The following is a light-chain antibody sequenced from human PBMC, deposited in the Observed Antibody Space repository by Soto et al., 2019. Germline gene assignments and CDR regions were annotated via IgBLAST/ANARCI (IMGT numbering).Light chain of an antibody. V-gene: IGKV3-15*01. J-gene: IGKJ1*01. CDR1: QSVSSN. CDR2: GAS. Sequence: EIVMTQSPATLSVSPGERATLSCRASQSVSSNLAWYQQKPGQAPRLLIYGASTSATGIPARFSGSGSGTEFTLTISGLQSEDFAVYYCQQYYNWPPLTFGQGTKVEIK. CDR3: QQYYNWPPLT.